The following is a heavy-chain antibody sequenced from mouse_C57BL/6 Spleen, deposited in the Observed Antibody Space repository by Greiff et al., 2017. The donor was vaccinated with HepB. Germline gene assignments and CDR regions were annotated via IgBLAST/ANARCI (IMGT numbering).Heavy chain of an antibody. V-gene: IGHV2-2*01. CDR2: IWSGGST. Sequence: VKLQESGPGLVQPSQSLSITCTVSGFSLTSYGVHWVRQSPGKGLEWLGVIWSGGSTDYNAAFISRLSISKDNSKSQVFFKMNSLQADDTAIYYCASYGSRGWYFDVWGTGTTVTVSS. J-gene: IGHJ1*03. CDR1: GFSLTSYG. D-gene: IGHD1-1*01. CDR3: ASYGSRGWYFDV.